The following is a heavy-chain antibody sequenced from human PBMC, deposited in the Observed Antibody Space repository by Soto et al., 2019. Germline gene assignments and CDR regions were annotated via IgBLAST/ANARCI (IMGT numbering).Heavy chain of an antibody. CDR1: RFSLSGYG. J-gene: IGHJ4*02. D-gene: IGHD5-12*01. CDR2: IAYDESNK. CDR3: AKNPSSVDIGSSDY. Sequence: QVQQVESGGGVVQPGRSLRLSCAASRFSLSGYGLHWVRQAPGKGLEWVAFIAYDESNKYYADSVKGRFTISRDDSKSTLYLQMNSLRAEDTAVYYCAKNPSSVDIGSSDYWGQGTLVTVSS. V-gene: IGHV3-30*18.